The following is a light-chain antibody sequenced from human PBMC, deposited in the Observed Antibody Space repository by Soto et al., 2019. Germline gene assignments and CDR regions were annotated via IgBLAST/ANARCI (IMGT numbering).Light chain of an antibody. Sequence: EIVMTQSPATLSVSPGERATLSCRASQSVSSNLAWYQQKPGQAPRLLISVASTRASGIPARFSGGGSGTEFTLTISLLQSADCAVYYCQQYNNWLLTFGGGAKVEMK. J-gene: IGKJ4*01. V-gene: IGKV3-15*01. CDR2: VAS. CDR1: QSVSSN. CDR3: QQYNNWLLT.